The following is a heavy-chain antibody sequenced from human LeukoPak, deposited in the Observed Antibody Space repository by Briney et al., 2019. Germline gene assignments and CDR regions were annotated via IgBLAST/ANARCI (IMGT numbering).Heavy chain of an antibody. Sequence: GASVKVSCKASGGTFSSYAISWVRQAPGQGLEWMGVIIPIFGTANYAQKFQGRVTITRDESTSTAYMELSSLRSEDTAVYYCARDNDKDLVSYGFLVGAFDIWGQGTMVTVSS. J-gene: IGHJ3*02. CDR1: GGTFSSYA. CDR3: ARDNDKDLVSYGFLVGAFDI. D-gene: IGHD5-18*01. CDR2: IIPIFGTA. V-gene: IGHV1-69*05.